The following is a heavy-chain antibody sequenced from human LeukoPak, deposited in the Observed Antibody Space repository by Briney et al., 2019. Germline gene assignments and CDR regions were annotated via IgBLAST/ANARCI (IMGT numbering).Heavy chain of an antibody. J-gene: IGHJ4*02. D-gene: IGHD3-22*01. CDR1: GFTFGDYL. Sequence: GGSLRLSCITSGFTFGDYLITWVRQAPGKGLEWVANINPEGTEKRFVDAVEGRFTMSRDNAENSLYLQMNSLRAEDTATYYCAAWTDRGYNYWGQGSVVAVSP. CDR3: AAWTDRGYNY. CDR2: INPEGTEK. V-gene: IGHV3-7*01.